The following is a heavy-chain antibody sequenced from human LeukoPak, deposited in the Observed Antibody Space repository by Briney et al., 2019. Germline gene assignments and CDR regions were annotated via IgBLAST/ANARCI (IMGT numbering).Heavy chain of an antibody. Sequence: GGSLRPSCAASGFTFSSYSMNWVRQAPGKGLEWVSYISSSSTMYYADSVKGRFTISRDNSKNTLYLQMNSLRAEDTAVYYCAKESPAKGIAVAGMGAWGQGTLVTVSS. D-gene: IGHD6-19*01. V-gene: IGHV3-48*01. CDR1: GFTFSSYS. CDR2: ISSSSTM. CDR3: AKESPAKGIAVAGMGA. J-gene: IGHJ5*02.